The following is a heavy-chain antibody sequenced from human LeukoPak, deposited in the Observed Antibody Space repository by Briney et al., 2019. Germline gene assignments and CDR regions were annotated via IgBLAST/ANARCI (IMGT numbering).Heavy chain of an antibody. J-gene: IGHJ4*02. CDR3: ASGGSKSYYFDY. V-gene: IGHV1-2*06. D-gene: IGHD3-16*01. CDR1: GYTFTSYG. CDR2: INPNSGGT. Sequence: ASVKVSCKASGYTFTSYGISWVRQAPGQGLEWMGRINPNSGGTNYAQKFQGRVTMTRDTSISTAYMELSRLRSDDTAVYYCASGGSKSYYFDYWGQGTLVTVSS.